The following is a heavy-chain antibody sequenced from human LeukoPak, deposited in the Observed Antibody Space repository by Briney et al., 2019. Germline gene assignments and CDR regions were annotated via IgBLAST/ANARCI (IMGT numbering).Heavy chain of an antibody. Sequence: ASVKVSCKVSGYTLTELSMYWVRQAPGKGLEWMGGFDPEDGETIYAQKSQGRVTMTEDTSTNTAYMELSSLRSEDTAVYYCEIRGSYGTDYWGQGTLVTVSS. CDR3: EIRGSYGTDY. D-gene: IGHD1-26*01. CDR1: GYTLTELS. CDR2: FDPEDGET. J-gene: IGHJ4*02. V-gene: IGHV1-24*01.